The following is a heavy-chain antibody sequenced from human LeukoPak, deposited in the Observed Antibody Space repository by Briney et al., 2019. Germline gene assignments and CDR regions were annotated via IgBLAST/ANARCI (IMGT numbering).Heavy chain of an antibody. CDR3: VKEYHSRGFGAYFDY. Sequence: GGSLRLSCTASKFTFSHYGMQWVRQAPGKGLEWVAVISSDGSIKVYADSVKGRFTLSRDDSINTVDLQMNSLRAEDTAVYYCVKEYHSRGFGAYFDYWGQGTLVTVSS. CDR1: KFTFSHYG. J-gene: IGHJ4*02. V-gene: IGHV3-30*18. D-gene: IGHD3-3*01. CDR2: ISSDGSIK.